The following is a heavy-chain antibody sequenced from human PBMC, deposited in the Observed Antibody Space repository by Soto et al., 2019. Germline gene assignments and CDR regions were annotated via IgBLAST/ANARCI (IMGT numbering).Heavy chain of an antibody. CDR1: GGTFSSYA. J-gene: IGHJ4*02. V-gene: IGHV1-69*13. CDR3: ARARYSGSYFPDY. CDR2: IIPIFGTA. Sequence: SVKVSCKASGGTFSSYAISWVRQAPGQGLEWMGGIIPIFGTANYAQKFQGRVTITADESTSTAYMELSSLRSEDTAVYYCARARYSGSYFPDYWGQGTLVTVSS. D-gene: IGHD1-26*01.